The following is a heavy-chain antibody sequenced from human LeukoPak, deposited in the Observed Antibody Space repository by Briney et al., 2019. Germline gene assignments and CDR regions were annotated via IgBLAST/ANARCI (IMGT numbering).Heavy chain of an antibody. CDR3: ARQVSSSWFYFDY. D-gene: IGHD6-13*01. J-gene: IGHJ4*02. CDR1: GGSISSSSHY. V-gene: IGHV4-39*07. CDR2: IYYSGST. Sequence: SETLSLTCTVSGGSISSSSHYWGWIRQPPGKGLEWIGSIYYSGSTYYNPSLKSRVTISVVTSKNQFSLKLTSVTAADTAVYYCARQVSSSWFYFDYWGQGTLVTVSS.